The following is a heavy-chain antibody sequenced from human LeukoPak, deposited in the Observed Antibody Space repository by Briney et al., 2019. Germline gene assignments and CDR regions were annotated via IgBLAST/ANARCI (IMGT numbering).Heavy chain of an antibody. V-gene: IGHV1-69*06. Sequence: SVKVSCKASGYTFTSYDINWVRQAPGQGLEWMGGIIPIFGTANYAQKFQGRVTITADKSTSTAYMELSSLRSEDTAVYYCARERSIAARPGAYYFDYWGQGTLVTVSS. J-gene: IGHJ4*02. CDR3: ARERSIAARPGAYYFDY. CDR2: IIPIFGTA. D-gene: IGHD6-6*01. CDR1: GYTFTSYD.